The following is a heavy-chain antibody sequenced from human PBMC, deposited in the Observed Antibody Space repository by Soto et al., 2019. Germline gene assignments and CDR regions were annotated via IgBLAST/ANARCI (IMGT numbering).Heavy chain of an antibody. CDR2: IYPGDSDT. CDR1: GYSFTSYW. D-gene: IGHD2-2*01. CDR3: ARHYCSSTSCYPVYYYYYGMDV. Sequence: PGESLKISCNGSGYSFTSYWIGWVRQMPGKGLEWMGIIYPGDSDTRYSPSFQGQVTISADKSISTAYLQWSSLEASDTAMYYCARHYCSSTSCYPVYYYYYGMDVWGQGTTVTVSS. V-gene: IGHV5-51*01. J-gene: IGHJ6*02.